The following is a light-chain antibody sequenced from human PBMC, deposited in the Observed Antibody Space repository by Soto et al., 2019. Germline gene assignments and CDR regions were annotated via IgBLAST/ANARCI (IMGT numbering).Light chain of an antibody. CDR1: QSISRW. V-gene: IGKV1-39*01. CDR3: QQSYSTLALT. CDR2: AAS. Sequence: DIQMTQSPSTLSASVGDRVTITCRASQSISRWLAWYQQKPGKAPKLLIYAASSLQSGVPSRFSGSGSGTDFTLTISSLQPEDFATYYCQQSYSTLALTFGGGTKVEIK. J-gene: IGKJ4*01.